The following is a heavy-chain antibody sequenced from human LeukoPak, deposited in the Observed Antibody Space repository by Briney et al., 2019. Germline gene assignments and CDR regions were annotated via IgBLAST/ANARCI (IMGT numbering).Heavy chain of an antibody. V-gene: IGHV4-31*03. CDR1: GVSISSGGYY. J-gene: IGHJ4*02. D-gene: IGHD3-22*01. Sequence: SETLSLTCTVSGVSISSGGYYWSWIRQHPGKGLEWIGYIYYSGSTYYNPSLKSRVTISVDTSKNQFSLKLSSVTAADTAVYYCATLGEYYDSSGYYYNWGQGTLVTVSS. CDR2: IYYSGST. CDR3: ATLGEYYDSSGYYYN.